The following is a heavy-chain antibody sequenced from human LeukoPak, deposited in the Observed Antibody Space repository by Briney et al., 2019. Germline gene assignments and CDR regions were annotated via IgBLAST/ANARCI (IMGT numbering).Heavy chain of an antibody. V-gene: IGHV1-69*05. Sequence: GSSVKVSCKASGGTFSSYAISWVRQAPGQGVEWMGGIIPIFGTANYAQKFQGRVTITTDESTSTAYMELSSLRSEDTAVYYCAGRLRDGIFGVVTKFDPWGQGTLVTVSS. D-gene: IGHD3-3*01. J-gene: IGHJ5*02. CDR2: IIPIFGTA. CDR3: AGRLRDGIFGVVTKFDP. CDR1: GGTFSSYA.